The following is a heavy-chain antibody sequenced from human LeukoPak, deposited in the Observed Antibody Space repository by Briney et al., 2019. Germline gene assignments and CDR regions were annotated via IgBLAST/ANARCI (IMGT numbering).Heavy chain of an antibody. J-gene: IGHJ4*02. Sequence: GGSLRLSCAASGFTFSDYYMSWIRQAPGKGLEWVSYISSSGSTIYYADSVKGRFTISRDNAKNSLYLQMNSLRAEDTAVYYCARVGPIMVRGVMTFDYWGKGTLVTVSS. V-gene: IGHV3-11*01. CDR1: GFTFSDYY. D-gene: IGHD3-10*01. CDR2: ISSSGSTI. CDR3: ARVGPIMVRGVMTFDY.